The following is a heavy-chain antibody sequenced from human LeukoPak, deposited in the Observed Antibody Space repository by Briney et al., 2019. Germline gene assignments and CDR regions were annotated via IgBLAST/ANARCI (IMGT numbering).Heavy chain of an antibody. Sequence: PGGSLRLSCAASGFTFSSYGMHWVRQAPGKGLEWVAVIWYDGSNKYYADSVKGRFTISRDNSKNTLYLQMNSLRAEDTAVYYCARDRGRDSGSYYSFHGFDYWGQGTLVTVSS. V-gene: IGHV3-33*08. CDR2: IWYDGSNK. CDR1: GFTFSSYG. D-gene: IGHD1-26*01. CDR3: ARDRGRDSGSYYSFHGFDY. J-gene: IGHJ4*02.